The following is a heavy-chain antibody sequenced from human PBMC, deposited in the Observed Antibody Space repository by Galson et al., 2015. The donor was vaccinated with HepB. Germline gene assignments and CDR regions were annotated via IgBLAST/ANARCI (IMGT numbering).Heavy chain of an antibody. D-gene: IGHD3-22*01. Sequence: SVKVSCKASGGTFSSYAISWVRQAPGQGLEWMGGIIPIFGTANYAQKFQGRVTITADESTSTAYMELSSLRSEDTAVYYCGGGSYYDFDDAFDIWGQGTMVTVSS. CDR1: GGTFSSYA. CDR2: IIPIFGTA. V-gene: IGHV1-69*13. CDR3: GGGSYYDFDDAFDI. J-gene: IGHJ3*02.